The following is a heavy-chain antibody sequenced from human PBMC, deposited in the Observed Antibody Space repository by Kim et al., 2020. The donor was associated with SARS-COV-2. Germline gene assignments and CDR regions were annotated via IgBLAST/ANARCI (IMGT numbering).Heavy chain of an antibody. CDR2: VHDSGST. J-gene: IGHJ5*01. CDR3: AKGAGWYDS. CDR1: GGSISGSY. V-gene: IGHV4-59*01. D-gene: IGHD6-19*01. Sequence: SETLSLTCTVSGGSISGSYWSWLRQPPGEGLEWIAYVHDSGSTNYNPSLKSRVSLSLDSSQNQFSLKLSSVTAADSAVYYCAKGAGWYDSWGQGTLVTV.